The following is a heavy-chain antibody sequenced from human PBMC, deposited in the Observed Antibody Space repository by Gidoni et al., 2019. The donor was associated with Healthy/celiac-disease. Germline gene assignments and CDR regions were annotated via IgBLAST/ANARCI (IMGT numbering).Heavy chain of an antibody. CDR3: STDNWNYGGQFDY. CDR2: IKSKADGGTT. J-gene: IGHJ4*02. D-gene: IGHD1-7*01. Sequence: EVQLVESGGGLVKLGGSLRLSCAASGFLFSNAWMSWVRQAPGKGLGWVGRIKSKADGGTTDHAAPVKGRFSISRDDSKKTLYLQMNSLKTEDTAVYYCSTDNWNYGGQFDYWGQGTLVTVSS. CDR1: GFLFSNAW. V-gene: IGHV3-15*01.